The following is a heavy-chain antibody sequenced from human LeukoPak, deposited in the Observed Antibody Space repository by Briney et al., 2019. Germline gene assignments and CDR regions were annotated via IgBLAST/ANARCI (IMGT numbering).Heavy chain of an antibody. CDR3: ARNPGDCSGGSCLFGLNHYYYYGMDV. CDR1: GGSISSSSYY. J-gene: IGHJ6*02. D-gene: IGHD2-15*01. Sequence: SETLSLTCTVSGGSISSSSYYWGWIRQPPGKGLEWIGSIYYSGSTCYNPSLKSRVTISVDTSKNQFSLKLSSVTAADTAVYYCARNPGDCSGGSCLFGLNHYYYYGMDVWGQGTTVTVSS. V-gene: IGHV4-39*01. CDR2: IYYSGST.